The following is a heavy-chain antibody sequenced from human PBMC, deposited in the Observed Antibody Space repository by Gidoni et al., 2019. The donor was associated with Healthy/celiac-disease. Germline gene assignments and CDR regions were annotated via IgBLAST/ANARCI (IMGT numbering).Heavy chain of an antibody. J-gene: IGHJ4*02. CDR3: SSHRGVTVV. CDR2: INDGNGDT. V-gene: IGHV1-3*01. CDR1: GYTFVIYA. Sequence: QVQLVQSGAEVKKPGASVTVSCKASGYTFVIYAMHWVRQAPGHRLVWMGWINDGNGDTKYSQKFQGSVTITMDTSASTAYMELSSLRSEDTAVYYCSSHRGVTVVWGQGTLVTVSS. D-gene: IGHD3-10*01.